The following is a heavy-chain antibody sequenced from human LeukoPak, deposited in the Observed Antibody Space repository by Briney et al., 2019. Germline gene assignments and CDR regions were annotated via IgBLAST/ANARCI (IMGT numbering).Heavy chain of an antibody. CDR1: GFTFSSYG. Sequence: GGSLRLSCAASGFTFSSYGMHWVRQAPGKGLEWVAVISYDGSNKYYADSVNGRFTISRDNSKNTLYLQMNSLRAEDTAVYYCAKDPGHSADWFDPWGQGTLVTVSS. J-gene: IGHJ5*02. V-gene: IGHV3-30*18. CDR3: AKDPGHSADWFDP. D-gene: IGHD3-9*01. CDR2: ISYDGSNK.